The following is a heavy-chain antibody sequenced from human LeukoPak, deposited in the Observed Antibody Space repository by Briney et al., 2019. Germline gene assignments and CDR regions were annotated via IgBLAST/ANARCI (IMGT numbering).Heavy chain of an antibody. CDR1: GYTLTSYY. CDR2: INPSGGST. D-gene: IGHD1-26*01. J-gene: IGHJ4*02. V-gene: IGHV1-46*01. Sequence: GASVKVSCKASGYTLTSYYMHWVRQAPGQGLEWMGIINPSGGSTSYAQKFQGRVTMTRDTSTSTVYMELSSLRSEDTAVYYCARSVGATGYFDYWGQGTLVTVSS. CDR3: ARSVGATGYFDY.